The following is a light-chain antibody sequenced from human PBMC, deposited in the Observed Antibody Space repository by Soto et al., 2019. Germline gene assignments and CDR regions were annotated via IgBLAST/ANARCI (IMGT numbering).Light chain of an antibody. J-gene: IGLJ2*01. Sequence: QTVVTQEPSLTVSPGGTVTLTCASSPGAVTSAYYTNWLQQKPGQAPRALIYSTSEKHSWTPARFSGSLLGGKAALTLSAAQPEDEAAYYSLIYYGGAQVLFGGGTKVTVL. CDR3: LIYYGGAQVL. CDR2: STS. CDR1: PGAVTSAYY. V-gene: IGLV7-43*01.